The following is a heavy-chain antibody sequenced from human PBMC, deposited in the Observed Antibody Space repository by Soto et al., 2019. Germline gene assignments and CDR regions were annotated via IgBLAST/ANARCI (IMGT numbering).Heavy chain of an antibody. Sequence: QITLKESGPTLVKPTQTLTLTCTFSGFSLSTSGVGVGWIRQPPGKALEWLALIYWDDDKRYSPSLRSRLTLSKDTSKTHVALTMTNMEPADPATYICAHHTYYGSWPYSFDYWGQGTLVTVSS. D-gene: IGHD3-10*01. J-gene: IGHJ4*02. V-gene: IGHV2-5*02. CDR1: GFSLSTSGVG. CDR3: AHHTYYGSWPYSFDY. CDR2: IYWDDDK.